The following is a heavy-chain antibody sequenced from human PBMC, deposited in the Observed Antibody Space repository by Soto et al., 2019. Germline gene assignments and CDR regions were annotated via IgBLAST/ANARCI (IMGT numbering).Heavy chain of an antibody. J-gene: IGHJ4*02. D-gene: IGHD6-19*01. CDR2: IIPIFGTA. CDR1: GGTFSSYA. V-gene: IGHV1-69*13. Sequence: SVKVSCKASGGTFSSYAISWVRQAPGQGLERMGGIIPIFGTANYAQKFQGRVTITADESTSTAYMELRSLRSEDTAVYYCARQASGMRPLDYWGQGTMGTVSS. CDR3: ARQASGMRPLDY.